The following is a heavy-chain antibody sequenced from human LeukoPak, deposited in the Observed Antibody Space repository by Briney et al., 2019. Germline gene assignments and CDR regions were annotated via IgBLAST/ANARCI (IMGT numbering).Heavy chain of an antibody. Sequence: GGSLRLSCAASGFTFSNYAMSWVRQAPGKGLEWVGFIRSKAYGGTTEYAASVKGRFTISRDDSKSIAYLQMNSLKTEDTAVYYCTRVIEGSGSYHYYYYYMDVWGKGTTVTISS. J-gene: IGHJ6*03. CDR2: IRSKAYGGTT. CDR3: TRVIEGSGSYHYYYYYMDV. D-gene: IGHD3-10*01. CDR1: GFTFSNYA. V-gene: IGHV3-49*04.